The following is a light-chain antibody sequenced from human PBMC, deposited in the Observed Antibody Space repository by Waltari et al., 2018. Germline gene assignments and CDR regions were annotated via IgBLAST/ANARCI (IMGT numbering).Light chain of an antibody. CDR1: SKDVGANDY. CDR2: DVR. Sequence: QSALSQPASVSGSPGQSVTISGPGTSKDVGANDYASWYQHHPGRAPKLMIYDVRQRSSGVSNRFSGSRAGNTASLTISGLQTEDEADYYCTAYTTSATLVFGGGTRLTVL. V-gene: IGLV2-14*03. J-gene: IGLJ3*02. CDR3: TAYTTSATLV.